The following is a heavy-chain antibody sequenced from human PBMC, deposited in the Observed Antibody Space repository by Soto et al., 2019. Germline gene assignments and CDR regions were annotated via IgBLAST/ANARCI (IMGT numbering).Heavy chain of an antibody. CDR2: IYYSGST. J-gene: IGHJ6*02. Sequence: TLSLTCTVSGGSISSYYWSWIRQPPGKGLEWIGYIYYSGSTNYNPSLKSRVTISVDTSKNQFSLKLSSVTAADTAVYYCAGTGYYDFWSGYYSSYYYGMDVWGQGTTVTVSS. CDR1: GGSISSYY. CDR3: AGTGYYDFWSGYYSSYYYGMDV. D-gene: IGHD3-3*01. V-gene: IGHV4-59*01.